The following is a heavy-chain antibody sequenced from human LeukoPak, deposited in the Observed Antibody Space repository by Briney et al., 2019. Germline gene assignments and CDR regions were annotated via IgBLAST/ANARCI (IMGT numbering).Heavy chain of an antibody. Sequence: SQTLSLTCAISVDSVFSNSAAWNWIRQSPSRGLEWLGMTYYRFKWYNDYAVSVKSRITINPDTSKNQFSLQLNSVTPEDTAVYYCARGVAAPNWFDPWGQGTLVTVSS. CDR1: VDSVFSNSAA. D-gene: IGHD6-13*01. J-gene: IGHJ5*02. CDR3: ARGVAAPNWFDP. V-gene: IGHV6-1*01. CDR2: TYYRFKWYN.